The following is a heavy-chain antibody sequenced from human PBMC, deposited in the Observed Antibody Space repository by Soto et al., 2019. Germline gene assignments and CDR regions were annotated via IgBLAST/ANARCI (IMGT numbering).Heavy chain of an antibody. CDR1: GGTFSSYA. CDR2: IIPIFGTA. V-gene: IGHV1-69*12. J-gene: IGHJ4*02. Sequence: QVQLVQSGAEVKKPGSSVKVSCKASGGTFSSYAISWVRQAPGQGLEWMGGIIPIFGTANYAQKFQGRVTSXXDXSTXRAYMELSRLRSEDTAVYYCERAPTTVVTDGLDGYWGQGTLVTVSS. CDR3: ERAPTTVVTDGLDGY. D-gene: IGHD4-17*01.